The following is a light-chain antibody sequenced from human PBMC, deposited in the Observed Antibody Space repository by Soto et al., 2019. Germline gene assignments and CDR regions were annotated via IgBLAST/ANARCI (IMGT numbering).Light chain of an antibody. V-gene: IGKV1-33*01. Sequence: DIAMTQSPSSLSSSVGDRATITCQASQDISNNLKGYHQKPAKAPKRLLYDASTIETGVPSRFSGSGSGTDFTFTISSLQPEDIAAYYCQQYGNLPLYTFGQGTKLEIK. CDR3: QQYGNLPLYT. CDR1: QDISNN. J-gene: IGKJ2*01. CDR2: DAS.